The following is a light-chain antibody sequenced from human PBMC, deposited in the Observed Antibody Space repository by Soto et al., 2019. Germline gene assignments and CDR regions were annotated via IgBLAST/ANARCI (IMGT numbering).Light chain of an antibody. CDR1: SSDVGDYNS. CDR2: DVS. Sequence: QSVLTQPRSVSGSPGQSVTVSCIGTSSDVGDYNSVSWYQQHPGKAPKLMIYDVSKRPSGVPDRFSGSKSGTSASLAISGLQSEDEADYYCAAWDDSLSGYVFGTGTKVTVL. CDR3: AAWDDSLSGYV. V-gene: IGLV2-11*01. J-gene: IGLJ1*01.